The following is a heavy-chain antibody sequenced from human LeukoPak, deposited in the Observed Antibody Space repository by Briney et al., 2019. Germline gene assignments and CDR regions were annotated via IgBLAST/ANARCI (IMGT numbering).Heavy chain of an antibody. D-gene: IGHD6-19*01. CDR1: GGSISSGSYY. CDR2: IYTSGST. CDR3: ARDLAMYSSGWFDY. V-gene: IGHV4-61*02. J-gene: IGHJ4*02. Sequence: SQTLSLTCTVSGGSISSGSYYWSWIRQPAGKGLEWIGRIYTSGSTNYNPSLKSRVTISVDTSKNQLSLKLSSVTAADTAVYYCARDLAMYSSGWFDYWGQGTLVTVSS.